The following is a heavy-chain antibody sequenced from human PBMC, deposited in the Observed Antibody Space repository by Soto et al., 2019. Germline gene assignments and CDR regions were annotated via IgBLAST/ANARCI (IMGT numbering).Heavy chain of an antibody. V-gene: IGHV4-31*03. CDR2: IYYSGST. D-gene: IGHD3-22*01. J-gene: IGHJ6*02. CDR1: GGSISSGGYY. CDR3: ARERVIKGLTEGYYYYYYGMDV. Sequence: TSETLSLTCTVSGGSISSGGYYWSWIRQHPGKGLEWIGYIYYSGSTYYNPSLKSRVTISVDTSKNQFSLKLSSVTAADTAVYYCARERVIKGLTEGYYYYYYGMDVWGQGTTVTVSS.